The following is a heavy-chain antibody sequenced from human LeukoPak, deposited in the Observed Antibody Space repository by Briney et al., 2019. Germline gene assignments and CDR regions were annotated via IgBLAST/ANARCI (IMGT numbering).Heavy chain of an antibody. Sequence: GGSLRLSCAASGFIFSSYGMHWVRLAPGKGLEWVAFIRYDGSNKYYADSVKGRFTISRDNSKNTLYLQMNGLRAEDTAVYYCAKDYDFWSGPNDIWGQGTMVTVSS. D-gene: IGHD3-3*01. CDR1: GFIFSSYG. CDR2: IRYDGSNK. CDR3: AKDYDFWSGPNDI. V-gene: IGHV3-30*02. J-gene: IGHJ3*02.